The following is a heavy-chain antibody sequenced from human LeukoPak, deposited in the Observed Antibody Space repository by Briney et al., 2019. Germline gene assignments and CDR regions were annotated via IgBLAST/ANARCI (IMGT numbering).Heavy chain of an antibody. Sequence: ETLSLTCSVSGGSVGSNYWSWVRQPPGKGLEWIGRIKSKADGGTTDYAAPVKGRFTISRDDSKNTLYLHMNSLKTEDTAVYYCTSMVRWFDPWGQGTLVTVSS. J-gene: IGHJ5*02. CDR2: IKSKADGGTT. V-gene: IGHV3-15*01. D-gene: IGHD3-10*01. CDR1: GGSVGSNY. CDR3: TSMVRWFDP.